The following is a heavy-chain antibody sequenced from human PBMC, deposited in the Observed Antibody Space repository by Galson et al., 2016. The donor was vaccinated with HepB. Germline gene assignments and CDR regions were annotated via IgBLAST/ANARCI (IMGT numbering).Heavy chain of an antibody. V-gene: IGHV2-5*02. CDR2: IYWDDDE. CDR1: GFSLNTKGVG. Sequence: PALVNPTQTLTLTCTFSGFSLNTKGVGVGWFRQPPGKALEWLALIYWDDDERHNPSLKTRVTNTKDTSKNQVVLSMTNMDTVDTATYYGAHRLVARDTDWFGPWGQGIPVTVPS. J-gene: IGHJ5*02. CDR3: AHRLVARDTDWFGP. D-gene: IGHD2-15*01.